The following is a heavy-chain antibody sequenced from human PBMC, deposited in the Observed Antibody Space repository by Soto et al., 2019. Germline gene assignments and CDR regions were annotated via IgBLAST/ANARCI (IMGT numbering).Heavy chain of an antibody. CDR3: ARGGIAAANNWFDP. Sequence: SETLSLTCAVYGGSFSGYYWSWIRQPPGKGLEWIGEINHSGSTNYNPSLKSRVTISVDTSKNQFSLKLSSVTAADTAVYYCARGGIAAANNWFDPWGQGTQVTVSS. D-gene: IGHD6-13*01. CDR1: GGSFSGYY. J-gene: IGHJ5*02. CDR2: INHSGST. V-gene: IGHV4-34*01.